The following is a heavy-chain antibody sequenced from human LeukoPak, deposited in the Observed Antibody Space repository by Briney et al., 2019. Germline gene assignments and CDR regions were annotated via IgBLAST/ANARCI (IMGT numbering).Heavy chain of an antibody. J-gene: IGHJ4*02. CDR2: ISYDGSNK. CDR3: ASNRYYFDY. Sequence: GGSLRLSCAASGFTFSNYAMHWVRQAPGKGLEWVAVISYDGSNKYYADSVKGRFTISRDNSKNTLYLQMNSLRAEDTAVYYCASNRYYFDYWGQGTLVTVSS. CDR1: GFTFSNYA. D-gene: IGHD1-14*01. V-gene: IGHV3-30-3*01.